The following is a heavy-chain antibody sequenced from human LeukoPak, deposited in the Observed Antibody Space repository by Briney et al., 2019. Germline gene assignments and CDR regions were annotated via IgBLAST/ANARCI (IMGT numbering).Heavy chain of an antibody. CDR1: GGSISSGDYY. D-gene: IGHD3-22*01. V-gene: IGHV4-30-4*08. CDR3: ARGRDDSSGYFYFDY. J-gene: IGHJ4*02. Sequence: PSQTLSLTCTVSGGSISSGDYYWSWIRQPPGKGLEWIGYIYYSGSTNYNPSLKSRVTISVDTSKNQFSLKLSSVTAADTAVYYCARGRDDSSGYFYFDYWGQGTLITVSS. CDR2: IYYSGST.